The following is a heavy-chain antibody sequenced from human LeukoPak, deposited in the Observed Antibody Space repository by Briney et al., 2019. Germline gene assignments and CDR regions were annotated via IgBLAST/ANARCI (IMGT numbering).Heavy chain of an antibody. Sequence: GGSLRLSCAASGFTVSSNYMSWVRQAPGKGLEWVSVIYSGGSTYYAGSVKGRFTISRHNSKNTLYLQMNSLRAEDTAVYYCARGYPYSSSWYYYGMDVWGQGTTVTVSS. CDR2: IYSGGST. CDR3: ARGYPYSSSWYYYGMDV. D-gene: IGHD6-13*01. V-gene: IGHV3-53*04. CDR1: GFTVSSNY. J-gene: IGHJ6*02.